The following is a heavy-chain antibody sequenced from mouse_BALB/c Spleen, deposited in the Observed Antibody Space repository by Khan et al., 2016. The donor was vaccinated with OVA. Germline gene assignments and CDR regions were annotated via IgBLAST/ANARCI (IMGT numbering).Heavy chain of an antibody. J-gene: IGHJ2*01. CDR2: IYPGTANT. CDR3: AREEALYYFDY. Sequence: QVQLKQSGAELVRPGTSVKLSCKTSGYIFTSYWIHWVKQRSGQGLEWIARIYPGTANTYYSEKFKDKATLTADKSSRPAYLQLSSLKSEDSAVFFCAREEALYYFDYWGQGTTLTVSS. V-gene: IGHV1-76*01. CDR1: GYIFTSYW.